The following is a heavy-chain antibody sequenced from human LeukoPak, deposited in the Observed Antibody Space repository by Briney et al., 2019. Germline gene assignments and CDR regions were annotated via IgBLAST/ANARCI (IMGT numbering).Heavy chain of an antibody. Sequence: GGSLRLSCAASGFTFSSYSMNWVRQAPGTGLEWVSSITSNTNYIYYADSVKGRFTISRDNAKNSLYLQMNSLRVEDTAVYYCARSPPLWNGDAFDIWGQGTMVTVSS. V-gene: IGHV3-21*01. CDR3: ARSPPLWNGDAFDI. J-gene: IGHJ3*02. CDR2: ITSNTNYI. CDR1: GFTFSSYS. D-gene: IGHD1-1*01.